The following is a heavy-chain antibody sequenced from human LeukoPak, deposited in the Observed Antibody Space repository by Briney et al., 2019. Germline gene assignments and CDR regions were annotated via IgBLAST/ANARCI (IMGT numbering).Heavy chain of an antibody. CDR2: IDNDGGST. J-gene: IGHJ4*02. CDR3: VREGSLDY. Sequence: GGSLRLSCAASGFTFHSYWMHWVRQAPGKGLVWVSRIDNDGGSTTYADSVKGRFTISRDNAKDTVYLQMTSLRDEDTAVYYCVREGSLDYWGQGTLVTVSS. V-gene: IGHV3-74*01. CDR1: GFTFHSYW.